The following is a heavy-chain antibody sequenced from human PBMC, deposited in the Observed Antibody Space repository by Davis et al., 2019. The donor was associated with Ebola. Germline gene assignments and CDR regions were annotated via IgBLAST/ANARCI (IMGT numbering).Heavy chain of an antibody. CDR1: GFTFSGYA. J-gene: IGHJ4*02. D-gene: IGHD3-3*01. V-gene: IGHV3-23*01. CDR3: AKAPVRFLEWFTTAY. CDR2: ISGSGGST. Sequence: GGSLRLSCAASGFTFSGYAMSWVRQAPGKGLEWVSAISGSGGSTYYAGSVKGRFTISRDNSRNTLYLQMNSLRAEDTAVYYCAKAPVRFLEWFTTAYWGKGTLVTVSS.